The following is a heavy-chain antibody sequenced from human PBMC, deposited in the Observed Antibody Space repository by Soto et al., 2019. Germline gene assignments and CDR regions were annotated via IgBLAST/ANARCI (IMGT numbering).Heavy chain of an antibody. CDR1: GITFSRYW. V-gene: IGHV3-7*01. D-gene: IGHD1-26*01. Sequence: EVQLVESGGGLVQPGGSLRLSCADSGITFSRYWMSWVRQAPGKGPEWVATINLDGSEEYYVDSVKGRFTISRDNAKNSLYLQMNTLRAEDTAVYYCAREARETFDYWGQGTLVTVSS. J-gene: IGHJ4*02. CDR2: INLDGSEE. CDR3: AREARETFDY.